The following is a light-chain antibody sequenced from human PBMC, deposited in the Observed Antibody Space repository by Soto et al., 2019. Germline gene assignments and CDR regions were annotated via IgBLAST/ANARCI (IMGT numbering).Light chain of an antibody. CDR3: QQYNSAPRT. J-gene: IGKJ1*01. CDR1: QSVGSSY. V-gene: IGKV3-20*01. CDR2: GAS. Sequence: EIVLTQSPGTLSLSPGERATLSCRASQSVGSSYLAWYQQKPGQAPRLLMYGASTRATGIPDRFTGSGSGTDFTLTSSRLEPEDFAVYYCQQYNSAPRTFGQGTTVEIK.